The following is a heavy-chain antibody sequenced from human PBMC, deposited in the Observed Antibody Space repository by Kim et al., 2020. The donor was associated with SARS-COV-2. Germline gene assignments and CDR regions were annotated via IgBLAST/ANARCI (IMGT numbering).Heavy chain of an antibody. D-gene: IGHD6-13*01. V-gene: IGHV3-23*01. CDR1: GFTFRSYA. CDR2: TSSSGSTT. Sequence: GGSLRLSCAASGFTFRSYAMSWVRQAPGKGLEWVSVTSSSGSTTYYADPVKGRFTISRANSKNTLYLQMSSLRAEDTAVYYCAKDFMYSSRWYKGDYYYYGMAVWGQGTTVTVSS. J-gene: IGHJ6*02. CDR3: AKDFMYSSRWYKGDYYYYGMAV.